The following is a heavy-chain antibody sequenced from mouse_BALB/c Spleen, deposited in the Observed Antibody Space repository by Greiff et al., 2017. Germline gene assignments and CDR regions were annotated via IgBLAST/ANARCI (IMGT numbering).Heavy chain of an antibody. CDR3: ARIPGDYGPFAY. Sequence: QVQLQQSGPGLVQPSQSLSITCTVSGFSLTSYGVHWVRQSPGKGLEWLGVIWSGGSTDYNAAFISRLSISKDNSKSQVFFKMNSLQANDTALYYCARIPGDYGPFAYWGQGTLVTVSA. CDR2: IWSGGST. D-gene: IGHD2-4*01. J-gene: IGHJ3*01. CDR1: GFSLTSYG. V-gene: IGHV2-2*02.